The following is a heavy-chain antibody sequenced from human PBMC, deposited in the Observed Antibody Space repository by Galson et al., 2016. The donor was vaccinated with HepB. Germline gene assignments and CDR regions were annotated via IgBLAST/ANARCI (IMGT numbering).Heavy chain of an antibody. CDR3: ARLGYCNNDDCVHDAFDM. J-gene: IGHJ3*02. CDR1: AITISPYS. D-gene: IGHD2-8*01. V-gene: IGHV3-21*01. CDR2: ISSSSRFL. Sequence: SLRLSCAASAITISPYSLNWVRQAPGRGLEWVSTISSSSRFLYYADSVKGRFTVSRDDAQNPVYLEMNSLSAEDTARYFCARLGYCNNDDCVHDAFDMWGQGTLVTVAS.